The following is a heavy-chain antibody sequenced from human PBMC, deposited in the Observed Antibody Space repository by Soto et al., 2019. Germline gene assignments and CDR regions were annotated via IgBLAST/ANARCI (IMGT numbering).Heavy chain of an antibody. Sequence: EVQLLESGGGLVQPGGSLRLSCAASGFTFSSYAMSWVRQSPGKGLEWVSAVSGSGGSTYYADSVRGRFTIARDDSTNTLFLQRNSQRAVDTAIYFCAKETDEQLLYLARKSDAVDLWGPGTVVTVSS. CDR3: AKETDEQLLYLARKSDAVDL. CDR2: VSGSGGST. CDR1: GFTFSSYA. V-gene: IGHV3-23*01. D-gene: IGHD2-2*02. J-gene: IGHJ3*01.